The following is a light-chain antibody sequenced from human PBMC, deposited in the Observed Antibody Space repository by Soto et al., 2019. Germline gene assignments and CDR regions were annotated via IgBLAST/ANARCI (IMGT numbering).Light chain of an antibody. CDR1: ESVSSTY. Sequence: EVVLTQSPGTLSLSPGERATLSCRASESVSSTYFAWYRQKPGQAPRLLIYATSSRATGIPDRFSGSGSGTDFTLTISRLEPEDFAVYYCQQYGRTPYTFGRGTRLEIK. J-gene: IGKJ2*01. CDR3: QQYGRTPYT. CDR2: ATS. V-gene: IGKV3-20*01.